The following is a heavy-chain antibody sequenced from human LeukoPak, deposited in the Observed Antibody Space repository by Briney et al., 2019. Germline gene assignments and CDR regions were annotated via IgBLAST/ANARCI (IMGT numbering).Heavy chain of an antibody. CDR2: VNHSGST. Sequence: SETLSLTCAVYGGSFSAYYWSWIRQPPGKGLEWIGEVNHSGSTNYNPSLKSRVSISVDTSKNQFSLKLNSVTAADTAVYFCARVGKRPVPGTSGGYFHYWGQGTLVTVSS. J-gene: IGHJ4*02. CDR3: ARVGKRPVPGTSGGYFHY. CDR1: GGSFSAYY. V-gene: IGHV4-34*01. D-gene: IGHD6-19*01.